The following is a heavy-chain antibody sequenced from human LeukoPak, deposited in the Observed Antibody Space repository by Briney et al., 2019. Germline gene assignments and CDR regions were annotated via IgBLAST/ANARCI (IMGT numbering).Heavy chain of an antibody. J-gene: IGHJ4*02. CDR2: IKQDGSER. CDR3: ATEGSGITGTTGDY. D-gene: IGHD1-7*01. CDR1: EFAFSNYW. V-gene: IGHV3-7*01. Sequence: GGSLRLSCTASEFAFSNYWMTWVRQAPGKGLEWVANIKQDGSERYYVDSVKGRFTISRDNAKNSLYLQMNSLRAEDTAVYYCATEGSGITGTTGDYWGQGTLVTVSS.